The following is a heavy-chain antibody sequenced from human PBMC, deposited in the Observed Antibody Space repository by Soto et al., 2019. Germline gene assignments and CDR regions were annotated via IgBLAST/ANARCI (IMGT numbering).Heavy chain of an antibody. CDR2: INHSGSA. CDR1: GGSFSGYS. Sequence: PSETLSLTCAVYGGSFSGYSWTWIRQAPGKGPEWIGEINHSGSANYNPSLKSRVTISVDTSKNQFSVRLISVTAADTALYYCARAYDYGHTPIEYWGQGTLVTVSS. CDR3: ARAYDYGHTPIEY. J-gene: IGHJ4*02. D-gene: IGHD3-10*01. V-gene: IGHV4-34*01.